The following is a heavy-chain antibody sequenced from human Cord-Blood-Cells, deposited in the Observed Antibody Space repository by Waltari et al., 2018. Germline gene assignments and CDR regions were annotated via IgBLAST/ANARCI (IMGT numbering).Heavy chain of an antibody. J-gene: IGHJ4*02. Sequence: EVQLVESGGGLIQPGGSLRLSCAASGFTVSSNYMSWVRQAPGKGLEWVSVIYSGGSIYYADSVKGRFTISRDNSKNTVYLQMNSLRAEDTAVYYCARDYYDSSGYYYDYWGQGTLVTVSS. CDR1: GFTVSSNY. D-gene: IGHD3-22*01. V-gene: IGHV3-53*01. CDR2: IYSGGSI. CDR3: ARDYYDSSGYYYDY.